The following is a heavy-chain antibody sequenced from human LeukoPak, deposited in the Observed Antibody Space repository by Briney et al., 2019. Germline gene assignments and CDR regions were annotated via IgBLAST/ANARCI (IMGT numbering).Heavy chain of an antibody. J-gene: IGHJ4*02. Sequence: SETLSLTCTVSGGSISSYYWSWIRQPPGKGLEWLGYIYYSGCTNYNPSLKSQVTISVDTSKNQFSLKLSSVTAADTAVYYCARGEMATIGLTGRFDYWGQGTLVTVSS. D-gene: IGHD5-24*01. CDR3: ARGEMATIGLTGRFDY. V-gene: IGHV4-59*01. CDR1: GGSISSYY. CDR2: IYYSGCT.